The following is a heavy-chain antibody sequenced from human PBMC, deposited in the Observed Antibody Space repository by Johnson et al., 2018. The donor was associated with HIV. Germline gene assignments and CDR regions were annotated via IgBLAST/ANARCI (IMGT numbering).Heavy chain of an antibody. CDR2: IYSGGST. CDR1: GFTFSSYG. CDR3: ARDVKVGAFDI. V-gene: IGHV3-NL1*01. J-gene: IGHJ3*02. Sequence: QVQLVESGGGVVQPGGSLRLSCAASGFTFSSYGMHWARQAPGKGLEWASVIYSGGSTYYADSVKGRFTISRDNSKNTLYLQMNSLRAEDTAVYYCARDVKVGAFDIWGQGTMVTVSS.